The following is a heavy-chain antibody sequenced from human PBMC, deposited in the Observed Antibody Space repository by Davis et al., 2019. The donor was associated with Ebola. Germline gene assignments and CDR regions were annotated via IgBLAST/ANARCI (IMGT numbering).Heavy chain of an antibody. J-gene: IGHJ5*02. CDR2: INPNSGGT. Sequence: ASVKVSCKASGYTLTDYYIHWVRQAPGQGLEWMGWINPNSGGTNYAQKFQGRVTMTRDTSISTAYMELSRLRSDDTAVYYCARAPGYSSGWYGSNWFDPWGQGTLVTVSS. CDR3: ARAPGYSSGWYGSNWFDP. D-gene: IGHD6-19*01. V-gene: IGHV1-2*02. CDR1: GYTLTDYY.